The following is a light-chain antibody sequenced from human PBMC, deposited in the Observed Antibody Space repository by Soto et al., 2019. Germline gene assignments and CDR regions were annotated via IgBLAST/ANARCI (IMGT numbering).Light chain of an antibody. CDR2: GDN. Sequence: QAVVTQPPSVSGAPGQRVSISCTGSTSNIGAPYDVHWYQHLPGAAPKLLIYGDNNRPSGVPDRFSGSKSGTSASLAITSLQAEYEADYYCQSYDISLHNYVFGTGTKLTVL. V-gene: IGLV1-40*01. CDR3: QSYDISLHNYV. J-gene: IGLJ1*01. CDR1: TSNIGAPYD.